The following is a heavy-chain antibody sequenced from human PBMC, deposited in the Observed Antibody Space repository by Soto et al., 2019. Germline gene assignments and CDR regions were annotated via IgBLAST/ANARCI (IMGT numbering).Heavy chain of an antibody. CDR1: GFTFSSYG. J-gene: IGHJ3*01. D-gene: IGHD6-19*01. CDR3: AKDLRVAGTFDV. V-gene: IGHV3-30*18. Sequence: ESGGGVVQPGRSLRLSCAASGFTFSSYGMHWVRQAPGKGLEWVAVVSYDGSNKYYADSVKGRFTISRDNSKNTLYLQMNSLRAEDTAVYYCAKDLRVAGTFDVWGQGTMVTVSS. CDR2: VSYDGSNK.